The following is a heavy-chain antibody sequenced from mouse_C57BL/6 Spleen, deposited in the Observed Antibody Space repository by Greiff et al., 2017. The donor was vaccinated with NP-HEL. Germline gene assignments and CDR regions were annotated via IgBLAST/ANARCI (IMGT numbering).Heavy chain of an antibody. D-gene: IGHD3-1*01. CDR2: IDPSDSYT. J-gene: IGHJ3*01. V-gene: IGHV1-50*01. Sequence: QVQLHQPGAELVKPGASVKLSCKASGYTFTSYWMQWVKQRPGQGLEWIGEIDPSDSYTNYNQKFKGKATLTVDTSSSTAYMQLSSLTSEDSAVYYCARFEGPRAFAYWGQGTLVTVSA. CDR1: GYTFTSYW. CDR3: ARFEGPRAFAY.